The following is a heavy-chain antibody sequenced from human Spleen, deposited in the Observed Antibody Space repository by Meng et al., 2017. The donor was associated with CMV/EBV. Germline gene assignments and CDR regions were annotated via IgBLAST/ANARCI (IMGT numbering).Heavy chain of an antibody. J-gene: IGHJ4*02. V-gene: IGHV3-21*01. CDR2: ISSSSSYI. Sequence: GESLKISCAASGFIFSTYSMNWVRQAPGKGLEWVSSISSSSSYIYYADSVKGRFTISRDNAKNSLYLQMNSLRAEDTAVYYCAGDGSCSTTTCYTPFVYWGQGTLVTVSS. D-gene: IGHD2-2*02. CDR3: AGDGSCSTTTCYTPFVY. CDR1: GFIFSTYS.